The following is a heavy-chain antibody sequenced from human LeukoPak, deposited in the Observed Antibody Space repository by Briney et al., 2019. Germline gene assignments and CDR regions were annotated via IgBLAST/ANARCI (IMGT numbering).Heavy chain of an antibody. D-gene: IGHD2-15*01. Sequence: SVKVSCKASGYTFTSYGISWVRQAPGQGLEWMGGIIPIFGTANYAQKFQGRVTITADESTSTAYMELSSLRSEDTAVYYCARNGVVVVVAARQNYYYYGMDVWGQGTTVTVSS. CDR1: GYTFTSYG. CDR3: ARNGVVVVVAARQNYYYYGMDV. V-gene: IGHV1-69*13. CDR2: IIPIFGTA. J-gene: IGHJ6*02.